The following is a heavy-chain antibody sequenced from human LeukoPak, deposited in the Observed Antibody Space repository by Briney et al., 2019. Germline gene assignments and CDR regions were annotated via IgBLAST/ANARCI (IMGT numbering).Heavy chain of an antibody. Sequence: GGSLRLSCVSSGFTFSSYWMHWVCQAPGKGLVWVSRINTDGRTTTYADSVKGRFTISRDNAKNTLYLQMNSLRAEDTAVYYCVRSAFLTTEFYFDYWGQGTLVTVSS. D-gene: IGHD4-11*01. CDR1: GFTFSSYW. V-gene: IGHV3-74*01. J-gene: IGHJ4*02. CDR2: INTDGRTT. CDR3: VRSAFLTTEFYFDY.